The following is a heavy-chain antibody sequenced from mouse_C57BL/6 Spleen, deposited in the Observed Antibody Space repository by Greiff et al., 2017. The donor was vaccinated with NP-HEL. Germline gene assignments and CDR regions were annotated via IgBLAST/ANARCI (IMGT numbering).Heavy chain of an antibody. V-gene: IGHV1-74*01. D-gene: IGHD1-1*01. CDR3: ALYYGSRAWFAY. Sequence: QVQLQQPGAELVKPGASVKVSCKASGYTFTSYWMHWVKQRPGRGLEWIGRIHPSDSDTNYNQKFKGKATLTVDKSSSTAYMQLSSLTSEDSAVYYCALYYGSRAWFAYWGQGTLVTVSA. J-gene: IGHJ3*01. CDR2: IHPSDSDT. CDR1: GYTFTSYW.